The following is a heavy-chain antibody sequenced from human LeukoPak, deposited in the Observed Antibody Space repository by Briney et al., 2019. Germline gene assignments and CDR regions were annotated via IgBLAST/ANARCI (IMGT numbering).Heavy chain of an antibody. Sequence: ASVKVSCKASGYTFTTYAIHWVRQAPGQGLEWMGWISTYNDDRKYSPKFQGTVTITTDTSASTAYLELSSLRSEDTAVYSCARDRSSFSYAFDIWGQGTMVTVSS. CDR3: ARDRSSFSYAFDI. V-gene: IGHV1-3*04. CDR1: GYTFTTYA. J-gene: IGHJ3*02. D-gene: IGHD6-6*01. CDR2: ISTYNDDR.